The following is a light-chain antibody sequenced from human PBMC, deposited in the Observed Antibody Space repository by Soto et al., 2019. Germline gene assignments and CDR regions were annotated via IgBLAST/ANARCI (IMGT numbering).Light chain of an antibody. V-gene: IGKV3-11*01. CDR2: GAS. Sequence: EVVMTQSPATLSLSPGERVTLSCRASQSISSYLAWYQQKPGQTPRLLIYGASTRATWTQDRFGGSGSGKGFTLTISSLDPEDFAVYYCQQRSNLLFGPGTKVDIK. CDR1: QSISSY. J-gene: IGKJ3*01. CDR3: QQRSNLL.